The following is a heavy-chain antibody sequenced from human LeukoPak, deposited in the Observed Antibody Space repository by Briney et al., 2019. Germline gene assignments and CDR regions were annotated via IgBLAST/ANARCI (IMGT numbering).Heavy chain of an antibody. D-gene: IGHD5-24*01. CDR2: IYSGGST. CDR1: VFTVNSNY. CDR3: ARDRRDVERYYYYGMDV. J-gene: IGHJ6*02. Sequence: PGGSLRLSCAASVFTVNSNYMSWLPQSPGKGLEWVSVIYSGGSTYYADSVKGRFTISRDNSKNTLYLQMNSLRAEDTAVYYCARDRRDVERYYYYGMDVWGQGTTVTVSS. V-gene: IGHV3-66*02.